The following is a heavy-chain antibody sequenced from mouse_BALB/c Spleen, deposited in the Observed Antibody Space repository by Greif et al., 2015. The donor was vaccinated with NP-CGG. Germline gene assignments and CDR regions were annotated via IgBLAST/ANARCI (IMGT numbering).Heavy chain of an antibody. D-gene: IGHD1-1*01. V-gene: IGHV14-1*02. CDR2: IDPENGNT. Sequence: EVQLQQSGAELVRPGALVKLSCKASGFNIKDYYMHWVKQRPEQGLEWIGWIDPENGNTIYDPKFQGKASITADTSSNTAFLHLSSLTSDDTAFYYCASLTVLAPYAIDDWCQGTAVTVSS. CDR1: GFNIKDYY. CDR3: ASLTVLAPYAIDD. J-gene: IGHJ4*01.